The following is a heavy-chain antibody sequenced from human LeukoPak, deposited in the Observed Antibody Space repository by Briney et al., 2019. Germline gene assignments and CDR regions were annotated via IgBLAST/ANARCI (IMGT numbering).Heavy chain of an antibody. V-gene: IGHV4-59*12. CDR2: IYYSGST. CDR1: GGSISSYY. CDR3: AGEDSSNWPNFDY. Sequence: SETLSLTCTVSGGSISSYYWSWIRQPPGKGLEWIGYIYYSGSTNYNPSLKSRVTISVDTSKNQFSLKLSSVTAADTAMYYCAGEDSSNWPNFDYWGQGTLVTVSS. D-gene: IGHD6-13*01. J-gene: IGHJ4*02.